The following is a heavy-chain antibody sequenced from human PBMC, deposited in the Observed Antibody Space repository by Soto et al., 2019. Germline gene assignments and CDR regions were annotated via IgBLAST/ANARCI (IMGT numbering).Heavy chain of an antibody. J-gene: IGHJ5*02. Sequence: KVSCKASGYTFTGYYMHWVRQAPGQGLEWMGWINPNSGGTNYAQKFQGRVTMTRDTSISTAYMELSRLRSDDTAVYYCARDHLYCSGGSCYLDPWGQGTLVTVSS. CDR3: ARDHLYCSGGSCYLDP. D-gene: IGHD2-15*01. CDR2: INPNSGGT. V-gene: IGHV1-2*02. CDR1: GYTFTGYY.